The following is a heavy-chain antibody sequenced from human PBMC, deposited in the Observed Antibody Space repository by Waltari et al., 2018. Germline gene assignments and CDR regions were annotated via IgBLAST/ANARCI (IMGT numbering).Heavy chain of an antibody. V-gene: IGHV4-38-2*01. D-gene: IGHD6-13*01. J-gene: IGHJ5*02. Sequence: KPSETLSLTCAVSGYSISSGYYWGWIRQPPGKGLEWIGSIYHSGSTYYNPSLKSRVTISVDTSKNQFSLKLSSVTAADTAVYYCARQGIAAAGTKGWFDPWGQGTLVTVSS. CDR2: IYHSGST. CDR3: ARQGIAAAGTKGWFDP. CDR1: GYSISSGYY.